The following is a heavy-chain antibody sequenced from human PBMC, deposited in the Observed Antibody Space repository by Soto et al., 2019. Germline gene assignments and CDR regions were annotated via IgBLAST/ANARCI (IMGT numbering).Heavy chain of an antibody. D-gene: IGHD2-21*02. CDR1: GFTFSGYA. Sequence: EVQLLESGGGLVQPGGSLRLSCAASGFTFSGYAMTWVRQAPGKGLEWVSAISASGGSTYFADSVTGRFIISRDNSKNNLYLEMNSLRAEDTALYYCARELPGGCDCSWADCWGQGILVTVSS. CDR2: ISASGGST. J-gene: IGHJ4*02. V-gene: IGHV3-23*01. CDR3: ARELPGGCDCSWADC.